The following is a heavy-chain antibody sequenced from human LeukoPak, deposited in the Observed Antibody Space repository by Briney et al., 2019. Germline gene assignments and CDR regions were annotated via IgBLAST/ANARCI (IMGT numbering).Heavy chain of an antibody. V-gene: IGHV3-23*01. CDR2: ISGSGGIT. D-gene: IGHD3-10*01. Sequence: PGGSLRLSCAASGFTFSSYSMNWVRQAPGKGLEWVSVISGSGGITYYADSVKGRFTISRDNSKNTLYLQMNSLRAEDTAVYYCAKDRGSGSYSDYFDYWGQGTLVTVSS. CDR3: AKDRGSGSYSDYFDY. CDR1: GFTFSSYS. J-gene: IGHJ4*02.